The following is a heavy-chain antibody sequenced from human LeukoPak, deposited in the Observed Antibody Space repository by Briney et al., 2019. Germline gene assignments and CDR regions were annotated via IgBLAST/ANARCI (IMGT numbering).Heavy chain of an antibody. J-gene: IGHJ5*02. CDR3: ARENYSSSWANWFDP. CDR1: GGTFSSYA. V-gene: IGHV1-69*04. CDR2: IIPIFGIA. Sequence: ASVKVSCTASGGTFSSYAISWVRQAPGQGLEWMGRIIPIFGIANYAQNFKGRVTITADKSTSTAYMELSSLRSEDTAVYYCARENYSSSWANWFDPWGQGTLVTVSS. D-gene: IGHD6-13*01.